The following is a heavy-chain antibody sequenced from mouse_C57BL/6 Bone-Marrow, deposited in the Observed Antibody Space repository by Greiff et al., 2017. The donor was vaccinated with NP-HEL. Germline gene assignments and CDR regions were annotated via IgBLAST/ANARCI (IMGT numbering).Heavy chain of an antibody. Sequence: EVQLVESGPGLVKPSQSLSLTCSVTGYSITSGYYWNWIRQFPGNKLEWMGYISYDGSNNYNPSLKNRISITRDTSRKQFFLKLNSVTTEDTATYYCARGDDEGGPDYWGQGTTLTVSS. CDR2: ISYDGSN. CDR1: GYSITSGYY. D-gene: IGHD2-12*01. V-gene: IGHV3-6*01. J-gene: IGHJ2*01. CDR3: ARGDDEGGPDY.